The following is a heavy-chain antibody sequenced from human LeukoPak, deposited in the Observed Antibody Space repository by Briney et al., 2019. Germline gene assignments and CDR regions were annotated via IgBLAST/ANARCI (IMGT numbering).Heavy chain of an antibody. CDR2: ISWNSGSI. J-gene: IGHJ3*02. Sequence: GGSLRLSCAASGFTFDDYAMHWVRQAPGKGLEWVSGISWNSGSIGYADSVKGRFTISRDNAKNSLYLQMNSLRAEDMALYYCAKAHSTLVAGIGDDAFDIWGQGTMVTVSS. CDR3: AKAHSTLVAGIGDDAFDI. CDR1: GFTFDDYA. V-gene: IGHV3-9*03. D-gene: IGHD6-19*01.